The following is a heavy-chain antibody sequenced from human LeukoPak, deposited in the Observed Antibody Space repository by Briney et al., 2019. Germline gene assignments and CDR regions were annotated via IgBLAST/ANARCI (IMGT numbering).Heavy chain of an antibody. D-gene: IGHD3-10*01. Sequence: SETLSLTCTVSGGSISSYYWTWIRQPPGKGLEWIGYIYYSGSTNYNPSLKSRVTISVDTSKNQFSLKLSSVTAADTAVYYCARDYYGSGSTWGQGTLVTVSS. V-gene: IGHV4-59*12. CDR1: GGSISSYY. CDR2: IYYSGST. J-gene: IGHJ4*02. CDR3: ARDYYGSGST.